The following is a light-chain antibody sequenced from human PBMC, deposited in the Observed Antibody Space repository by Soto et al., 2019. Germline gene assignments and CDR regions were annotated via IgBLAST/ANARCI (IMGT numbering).Light chain of an antibody. Sequence: QSALTQPASVSGSPGQSITISCSGTSSDVGSYDHVAWYQQFPGKSPKLMIYEVSNRPSGVSNRFSGSKSGNTASLTISGLQAEDEADYYCISYTDRQSYVFGTGTKLT. CDR2: EVS. CDR3: ISYTDRQSYV. CDR1: SSDVGSYDH. J-gene: IGLJ1*01. V-gene: IGLV2-14*01.